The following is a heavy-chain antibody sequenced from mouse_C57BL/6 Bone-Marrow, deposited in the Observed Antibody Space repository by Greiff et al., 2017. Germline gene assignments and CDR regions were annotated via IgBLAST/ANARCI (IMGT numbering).Heavy chain of an antibody. CDR2: ISSGGDYI. CDR3: TRDRGTTVVAHFDY. CDR1: GFTFSSYA. Sequence: EVMLVESGEGLVKPGGSLKLSCAASGFTFSSYAMSWVRQTPEKRLEWVAYISSGGDYIYYAHTVKGRFTISRDNARNPLYLQMSSLKSEDTAMYYCTRDRGTTVVAHFDYWGQGTTLTVSS. D-gene: IGHD1-1*01. V-gene: IGHV5-9-1*02. J-gene: IGHJ2*01.